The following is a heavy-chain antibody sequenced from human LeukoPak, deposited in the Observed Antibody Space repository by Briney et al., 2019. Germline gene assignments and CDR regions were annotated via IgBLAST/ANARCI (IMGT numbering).Heavy chain of an antibody. CDR1: GFTFDDYA. J-gene: IGHJ1*01. D-gene: IGHD3-10*01. CDR2: ISGDGGNT. CDR3: ARAGGSRRALHH. Sequence: GGSLRLSCAASGFTFDDYAMHWVRQAPGKGLQWVSLISGDGGNTYYADSVKGRFTISRDNSKNSLYLQMNSLRNEDTAVYYCARAGGSRRALHHWGQGTLVTVSS. V-gene: IGHV3-43*02.